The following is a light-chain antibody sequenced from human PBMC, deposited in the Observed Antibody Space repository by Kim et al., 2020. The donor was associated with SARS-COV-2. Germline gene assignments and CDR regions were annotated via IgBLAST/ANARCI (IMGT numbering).Light chain of an antibody. CDR1: KLGDKY. CDR2: RDN. Sequence: VARGQSASITCSGDKLGDKYASWYQQKPGQSPVVVIFRDNRRPAGIPGRFSGSNSGNTATLTISGTQAMDEADYYCQAWDSSIYVFGTGTKVTVL. V-gene: IGLV3-1*01. J-gene: IGLJ1*01. CDR3: QAWDSSIYV.